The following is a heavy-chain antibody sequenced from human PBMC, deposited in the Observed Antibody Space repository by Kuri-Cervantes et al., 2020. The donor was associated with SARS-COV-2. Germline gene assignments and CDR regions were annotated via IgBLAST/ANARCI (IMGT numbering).Heavy chain of an antibody. CDR1: GFTFSNAW. Sequence: GGSLRLSCAASGFTFSNAWMSWVRQAPGKGLEWVGRIKSKTDGGTTDYAAPVKGRLTISRDDSKNTLYLQMNSLGAEDTAVYYCARDIGYCTNGVCYDLAGYWGQGTLVTVSS. CDR2: IKSKTDGGTT. D-gene: IGHD2-8*01. J-gene: IGHJ4*02. V-gene: IGHV3-15*01. CDR3: ARDIGYCTNGVCYDLAGY.